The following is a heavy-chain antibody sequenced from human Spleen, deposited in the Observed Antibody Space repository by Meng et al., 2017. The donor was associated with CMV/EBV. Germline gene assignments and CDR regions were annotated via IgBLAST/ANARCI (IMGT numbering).Heavy chain of an antibody. J-gene: IGHJ6*02. CDR3: ARGLIGRVALYYYYYYYGMDV. D-gene: IGHD2-15*01. V-gene: IGHV1-18*01. CDR1: GYTFTSYG. CDR2: ISAYNGNT. Sequence: ASVKVSCKASGYTFTSYGISWVRQAPGQGLEWMGWISAYNGNTNYAQKLQGRVTMTTDTSTSTAYMELRSLRSDDTAVYYCARGLIGRVALYYYYYYYGMDVWGQGTTVTVSS.